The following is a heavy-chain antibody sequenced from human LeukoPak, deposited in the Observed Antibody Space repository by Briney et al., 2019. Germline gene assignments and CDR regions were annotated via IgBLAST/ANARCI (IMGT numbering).Heavy chain of an antibody. J-gene: IGHJ4*02. CDR3: ARVAGYCSGGSCDDDYFDY. Sequence: GGSLRLSCAASGFTFSSYSMNWVRQAPGKGLEWVSYISSSSSTIYYADSVKGRFTTSRDNAKNSLYLQMNSLRAEDTAVYYCARVAGYCSGGSCDDDYFDYWGQGTLVTVSS. V-gene: IGHV3-48*01. CDR2: ISSSSSTI. CDR1: GFTFSSYS. D-gene: IGHD2-15*01.